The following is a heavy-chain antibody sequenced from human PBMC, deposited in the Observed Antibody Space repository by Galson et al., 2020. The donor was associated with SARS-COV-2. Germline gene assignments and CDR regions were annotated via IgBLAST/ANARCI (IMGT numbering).Heavy chain of an antibody. J-gene: IGHJ4*02. D-gene: IGHD6-19*01. CDR3: SREGWQGGY. CDR1: GFTFNAFW. CDR2: IKGDGSET. Sequence: GGSLRLSCEVSGFTFNAFWMSWFRQAPGKGLEWVANIKGDGSETNYADFVKGQFSISRDNAANSLYLQMNSLRVEDSAVYYCSREGWQGGYWGQGTRVTVSS. V-gene: IGHV3-7*01.